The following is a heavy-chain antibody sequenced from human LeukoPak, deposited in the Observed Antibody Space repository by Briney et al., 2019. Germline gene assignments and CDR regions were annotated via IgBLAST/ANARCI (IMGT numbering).Heavy chain of an antibody. Sequence: GGSLRLSCAASGFTVSSNYMSWVRQAPGKGLEWVSVIYSGGSTYYADSVKGRFTISRDNSKNTLYLQMNSLRAEDTAVYYCAKGPYYYDHDAFDIWGQGTMVTVSS. CDR3: AKGPYYYDHDAFDI. D-gene: IGHD3-22*01. CDR2: IYSGGST. V-gene: IGHV3-53*01. CDR1: GFTVSSNY. J-gene: IGHJ3*02.